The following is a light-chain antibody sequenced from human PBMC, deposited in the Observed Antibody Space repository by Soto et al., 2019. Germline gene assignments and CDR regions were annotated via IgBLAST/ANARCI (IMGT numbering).Light chain of an antibody. CDR2: GAS. CDR3: QQYGSSRWT. J-gene: IGKJ1*01. Sequence: EIVLTQSPGTLSLSPGERATLSCRASQSVSSIYLAWYQQKPVQAPRLLIYGASSRATGIPDRFSGSGSGTDFTLTISRLEPEDFAVYYCQQYGSSRWTFGQGTKVEI. CDR1: QSVSSIY. V-gene: IGKV3-20*01.